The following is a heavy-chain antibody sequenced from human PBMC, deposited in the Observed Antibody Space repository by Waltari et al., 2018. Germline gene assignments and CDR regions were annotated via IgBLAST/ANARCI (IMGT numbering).Heavy chain of an antibody. Sequence: QVQLVQSGAEVKKPGSSVKVSCKASGGTFSSYAISWVRQAPGQGLEWMGGLIPIFGTANYAQKFQGRVTITADESTSTAYMELSSLRSEDTAVYYCARDAFRRREHYYYGMDVWGQGTTVTVSS. CDR2: LIPIFGTA. V-gene: IGHV1-69*01. CDR3: ARDAFRRREHYYYGMDV. D-gene: IGHD1-26*01. CDR1: GGTFSSYA. J-gene: IGHJ6*02.